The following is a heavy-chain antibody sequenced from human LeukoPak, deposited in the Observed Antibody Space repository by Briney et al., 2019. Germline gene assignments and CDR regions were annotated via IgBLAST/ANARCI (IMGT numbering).Heavy chain of an antibody. J-gene: IGHJ4*02. CDR2: ISAYNGNT. V-gene: IGHV1-18*01. Sequence: GASVKVSCKASGYTFTSYGISWVRQAPGQGLEWMGWISAYNGNTNYAQKLQGRVTMTTDTSTSTAYMELRSLRSDDTAVYYCARLHESGSHVVLGVWGQGTLVTVSS. CDR1: GYTFTSYG. D-gene: IGHD1-26*01. CDR3: ARLHESGSHVVLGV.